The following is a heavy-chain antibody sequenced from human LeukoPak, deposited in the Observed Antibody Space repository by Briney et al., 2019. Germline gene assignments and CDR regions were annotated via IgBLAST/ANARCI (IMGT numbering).Heavy chain of an antibody. Sequence: SQTLSLTCAISGDSVSSNSAAWNWIRQSPSRGLEWLGRTYYRSKWYNDYAVSVKSRVTINPDTSKNQFSLQLNSVTPEDTAVYYCAGESTGYGSDWYGANYFDYWGQGTLVTVSS. D-gene: IGHD6-19*01. V-gene: IGHV6-1*01. J-gene: IGHJ4*02. CDR1: GDSVSSNSAA. CDR2: TYYRSKWYN. CDR3: AGESTGYGSDWYGANYFDY.